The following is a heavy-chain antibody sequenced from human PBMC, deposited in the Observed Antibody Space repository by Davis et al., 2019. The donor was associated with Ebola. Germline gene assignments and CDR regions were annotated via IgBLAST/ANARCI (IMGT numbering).Heavy chain of an antibody. D-gene: IGHD5-18*01. Sequence: GESLKISCAVSGFTSSYYGMHWVRQAPGKGLEWVANIPNFGNSEYYADSVKGRFSIFRDNSKNILFLQMNSLTINDTAVYFCAKGLDTALVHGMDVWGQGTTVIVSS. CDR2: IPNFGNSE. V-gene: IGHV3-30*18. J-gene: IGHJ6*02. CDR1: GFTSSYYG. CDR3: AKGLDTALVHGMDV.